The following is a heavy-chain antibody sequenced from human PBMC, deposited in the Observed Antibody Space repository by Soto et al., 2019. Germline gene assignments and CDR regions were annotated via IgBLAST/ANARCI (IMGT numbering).Heavy chain of an antibody. CDR3: ARITSGYYTRSFDY. J-gene: IGHJ4*02. D-gene: IGHD3-22*01. CDR2: ISSSSNTI. Sequence: EVQLVESGGGLVQPGGSLRLSCAASGFTFSTYTMNWVRQAPGKGMEWVSYISSSSNTIYYADSVKGRFTISRDNAKNSMYLPMKSLRDEDTAVYYCARITSGYYTRSFDYWGQGNLVTVAS. V-gene: IGHV3-48*02. CDR1: GFTFSTYT.